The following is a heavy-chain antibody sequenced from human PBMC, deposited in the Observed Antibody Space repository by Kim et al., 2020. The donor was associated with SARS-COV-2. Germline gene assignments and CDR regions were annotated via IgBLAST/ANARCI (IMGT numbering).Heavy chain of an antibody. CDR2: ISYDGSNK. D-gene: IGHD6-6*01. CDR1: GFTFSSYA. Sequence: GGSLRLSCAASGFTFSSYAMHWVRQAPGKGLEWVAVISYDGSNKYYADSVKGRFTISRDNSKNTLYLQMNSLRAEDTAVYYCARGPPYSSSDITGRDYWGQGTLVTVSS. CDR3: ARGPPYSSSDITGRDY. J-gene: IGHJ4*02. V-gene: IGHV3-30-3*01.